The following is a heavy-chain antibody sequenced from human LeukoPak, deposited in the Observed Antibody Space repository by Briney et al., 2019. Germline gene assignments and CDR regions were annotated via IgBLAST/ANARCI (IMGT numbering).Heavy chain of an antibody. V-gene: IGHV1-2*02. CDR1: GYTFTAYY. Sequence: ASVKVSCKASGYTFTAYYMHWARQAPGQGLEWMGWINPNSGDTNYAQKFQGRVTMTRDTSINTAYMELSGLTSDDTAVYYCARDAAQQATVVITNEPRGTPGAADYWGQGTLVTVSS. D-gene: IGHD3-22*01. CDR3: ARDAAQQATVVITNEPRGTPGAADY. J-gene: IGHJ4*02. CDR2: INPNSGDT.